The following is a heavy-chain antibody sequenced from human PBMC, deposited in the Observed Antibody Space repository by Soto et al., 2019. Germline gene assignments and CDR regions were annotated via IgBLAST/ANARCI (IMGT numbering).Heavy chain of an antibody. CDR1: GYPFTSYG. J-gene: IGHJ3*02. V-gene: IGHV1-18*01. CDR2: ISAYNGKR. Sequence: QGQLLQSGDEVKTPGASVRVSCRASGYPFTSYGISWVRQAPGQGLEWVAWISAYNGKRDTAQKFQDRVTMTFDTSTDTAHMDLGDLTSADTAVYYCARGRIVASIHDAFEIWGQGTKVTVSS. D-gene: IGHD5-12*01. CDR3: ARGRIVASIHDAFEI.